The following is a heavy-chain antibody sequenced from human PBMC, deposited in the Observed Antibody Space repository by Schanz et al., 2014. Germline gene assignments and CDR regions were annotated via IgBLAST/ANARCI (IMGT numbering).Heavy chain of an antibody. CDR2: ISGGGGGYR. J-gene: IGHJ6*02. CDR3: ATSYSSSSYFYVMDV. D-gene: IGHD6-6*01. Sequence: EVQLLESGGGLVQPGGSLRLSCAVSGFTFSSYAMSWVRQAPGKGLEWVSTISGGGGGYRPYADSVKGRFTISRDNSKNTLYLQMNSLRAEDTAIYYCATSYSSSSYFYVMDVWGQGTTVTVSS. CDR1: GFTFSSYA. V-gene: IGHV3-23*01.